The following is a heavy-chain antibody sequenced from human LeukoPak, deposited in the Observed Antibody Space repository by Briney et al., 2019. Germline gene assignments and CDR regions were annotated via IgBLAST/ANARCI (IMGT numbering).Heavy chain of an antibody. CDR2: IYTSGGT. Sequence: PSETLSLTCTVSGVSITTLDYYWTWIRQPAGKRLEWIGRIYTSGGTNYNPSLKRRVTMSVDRSKNEISLHLASLTAADTALYYCAGRGSSSGTFDIWGPGTFFTVSS. CDR1: GVSITTLDYY. D-gene: IGHD3-10*01. J-gene: IGHJ3*02. V-gene: IGHV4-61*02. CDR3: AGRGSSSGTFDI.